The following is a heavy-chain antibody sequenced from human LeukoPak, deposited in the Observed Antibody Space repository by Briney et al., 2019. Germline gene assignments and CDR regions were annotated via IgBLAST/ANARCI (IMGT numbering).Heavy chain of an antibody. J-gene: IGHJ6*04. CDR1: GFTFSRYA. D-gene: IGHD3-10*02. Sequence: GGSLRLSCGASGFTFSRYAMSWVRRAPGKGLQWVSEIGGSGGAIYYADSVKGRFTISRDNAKNSLYLQMNSLRAEDTAVYYCAELGITMIGGVWGKGTTVTISS. CDR2: IGGSGGAI. CDR3: AELGITMIGGV. V-gene: IGHV3-48*03.